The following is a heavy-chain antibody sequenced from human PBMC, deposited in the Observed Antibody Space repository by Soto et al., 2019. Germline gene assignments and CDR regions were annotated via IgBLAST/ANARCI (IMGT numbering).Heavy chain of an antibody. CDR3: ARVCWGGDS. Sequence: QVQLQESGPGLVKPSETLSLTCSVSGGSVSSGSYHWSWIRQPLGKGLEWIGLKPYTGSPDYNPSLKSRVVISIDRSKNQFSLKLSAVTAADTAVYFGARVCWGGDSWGQGTLVTVSS. D-gene: IGHD7-27*01. CDR1: GGSVSSGSYH. V-gene: IGHV4-61*01. CDR2: KPYTGSP. J-gene: IGHJ4*02.